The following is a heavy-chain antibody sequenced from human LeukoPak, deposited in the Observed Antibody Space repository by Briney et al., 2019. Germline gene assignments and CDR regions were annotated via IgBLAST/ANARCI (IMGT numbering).Heavy chain of an antibody. D-gene: IGHD6-19*01. CDR1: GFTFTKCA. Sequence: PGGSLRLSCVASGFTFTKCAMSWIRQAPGKGLEWVAIITATGDTAYYADSVKGRFTISRDNSRNTVYMQMDSLRAEDTAIYYCAGDRNSDLYSPLDYWGQGSQVTVSP. J-gene: IGHJ4*02. CDR2: ITATGDTA. V-gene: IGHV3-23*01. CDR3: AGDRNSDLYSPLDY.